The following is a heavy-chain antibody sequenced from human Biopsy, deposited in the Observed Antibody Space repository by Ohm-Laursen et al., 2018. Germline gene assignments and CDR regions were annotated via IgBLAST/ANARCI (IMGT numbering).Heavy chain of an antibody. CDR2: ITWNSGIM. CDR3: AKDRLYLGAGSFNFDS. Sequence: SLRLSCAASGYTFDDHSMHWVRQVPGRGLEWVSSITWNSGIMDYADSVRGRFTIPRDNAKNSLYLQMNSLRAEDTALYYCAKDRLYLGAGSFNFDSWGQGTLVTVSS. V-gene: IGHV3-9*01. D-gene: IGHD3-16*01. CDR1: GYTFDDHS. J-gene: IGHJ4*02.